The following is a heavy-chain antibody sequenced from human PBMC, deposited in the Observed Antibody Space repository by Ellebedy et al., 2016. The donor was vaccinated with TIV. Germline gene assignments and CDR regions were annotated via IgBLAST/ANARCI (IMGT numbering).Heavy chain of an antibody. Sequence: GSLRLSXTVSGGSTSRNYWSWIRQPPGKGLEWIGYIMDTGRTDYNPSLKSRVTLSIDTPKKQFSLKLTSVTAADTAVYYCARDRMYYYDSSGSYQYYGMDVWGQGTTVTVSS. J-gene: IGHJ6*02. V-gene: IGHV4-59*01. CDR3: ARDRMYYYDSSGSYQYYGMDV. CDR2: IMDTGRT. D-gene: IGHD3-22*01. CDR1: GGSTSRNY.